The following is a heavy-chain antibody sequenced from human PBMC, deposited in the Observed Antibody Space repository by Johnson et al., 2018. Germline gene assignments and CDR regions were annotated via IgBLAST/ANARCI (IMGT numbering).Heavy chain of an antibody. J-gene: IGHJ6*02. CDR1: GFPFSSYG. Sequence: QVQLVESGGGVVQPGRSLTLSCAASGFPFSSYGMHWVRQAPGKGLEWVAVIWFNGRKKDYADSAKGRFTISRDTSKNTLYLQLNSLRVEDTAGYFCARGALGDSSHYYGPGYYYYYGMGVWGQGTTGTVYS. CDR3: ARGALGDSSHYYGPGYYYYYGMGV. D-gene: IGHD3-22*01. CDR2: IWFNGRKK. V-gene: IGHV3-33*01.